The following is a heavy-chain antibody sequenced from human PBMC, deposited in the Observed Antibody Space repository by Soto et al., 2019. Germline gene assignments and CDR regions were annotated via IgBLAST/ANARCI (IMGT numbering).Heavy chain of an antibody. Sequence: ASVKVSCKASGYTFTSCDINWVRQATGQGLEWMGRMNPNSGKTNYAQKFQGRVTMTRNNSTSTAYMELSSLRSEGMAVYYCARSYRQHYYYYMDVWGKGTTVTVSS. J-gene: IGHJ6*03. V-gene: IGHV1-8*01. CDR3: ARSYRQHYYYYMDV. CDR2: MNPNSGKT. CDR1: GYTFTSCD. D-gene: IGHD3-16*02.